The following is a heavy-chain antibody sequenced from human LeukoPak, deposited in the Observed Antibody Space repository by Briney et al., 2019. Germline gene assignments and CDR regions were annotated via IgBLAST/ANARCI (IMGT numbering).Heavy chain of an antibody. V-gene: IGHV1-69*05. CDR3: ASPYYYDSSGYTPYYYYYYMDV. CDR1: GGTFSSYA. D-gene: IGHD3-22*01. CDR2: IIPIFGTA. Sequence: SVKVSCKASGGTFSSYAISWVRQAPGQGLEWMGGIIPIFGTANYAQKFQGRVTITTDESTSTAYMELSSLRSEDTAVYYCASPYYYDSSGYTPYYYYYYMDVWGKGTTVTVSS. J-gene: IGHJ6*03.